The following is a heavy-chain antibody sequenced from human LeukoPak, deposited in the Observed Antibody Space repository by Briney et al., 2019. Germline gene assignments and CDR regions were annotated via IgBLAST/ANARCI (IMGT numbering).Heavy chain of an antibody. Sequence: GGSLRLSCAASGFTFSSYAFSWVRQAPGQGLEWVGRMKSNRDGGTSDYAAPVKGRFTISRDDSKNTLYLHMNSLRAEDTAVYYCTTLSNDVLYWGQGTLVTVS. J-gene: IGHJ4*02. CDR1: GFTFSSYA. CDR3: TTLSNDVLY. CDR2: MKSNRDGGTS. D-gene: IGHD4-11*01. V-gene: IGHV3-15*01.